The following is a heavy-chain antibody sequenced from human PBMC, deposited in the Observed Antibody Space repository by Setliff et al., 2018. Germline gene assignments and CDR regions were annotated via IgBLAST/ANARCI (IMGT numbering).Heavy chain of an antibody. CDR1: GGSISSGGYY. Sequence: SETLSLTCTVSGGSISSGGYYWSWIRQHPGKGLEWIGYIYYSGSTYYNPSLKSRVTISVDTSKNQFSLKLSSVTAADTSVYYCARDRRIVGARHAFDIWGQGTMVTVSS. CDR3: ARDRRIVGARHAFDI. V-gene: IGHV4-31*03. D-gene: IGHD1-26*01. J-gene: IGHJ3*02. CDR2: IYYSGST.